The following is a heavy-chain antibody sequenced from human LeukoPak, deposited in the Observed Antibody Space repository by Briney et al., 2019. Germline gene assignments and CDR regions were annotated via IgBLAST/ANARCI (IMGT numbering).Heavy chain of an antibody. CDR3: ARSYGMVAANLDY. J-gene: IGHJ4*02. D-gene: IGHD2-15*01. V-gene: IGHV4-34*01. CDR2: INHSGST. CDR1: GGFFSGYY. Sequence: PSETLSLTCAVYGGFFSGYYWSWIRQPPGKGLEWIGEINHSGSTNYNPSLKSRVTISVDTSKNQFSLKLSSVTAADTAVYYCARSYGMVAANLDYWGQGTLVTVSS.